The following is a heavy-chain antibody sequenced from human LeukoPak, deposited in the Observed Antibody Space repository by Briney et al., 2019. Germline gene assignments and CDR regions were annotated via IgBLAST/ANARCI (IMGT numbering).Heavy chain of an antibody. V-gene: IGHV4-4*02. CDR3: AREGGPYRPLDY. CDR1: GGSISSTNW. Sequence: SETLSLTCGVSGGSISSTNWWTWVRQPPGEGLEWIGEVHLSGRTNYNPSLESRVTMSVDMSENHISLKLTSVTAADAAVYYCAREGGPYRPLDYSGQGTLVTVSS. J-gene: IGHJ4*02. CDR2: VHLSGRT.